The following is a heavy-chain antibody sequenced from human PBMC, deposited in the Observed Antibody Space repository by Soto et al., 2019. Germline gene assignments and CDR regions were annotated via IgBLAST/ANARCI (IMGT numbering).Heavy chain of an antibody. V-gene: IGHV1-8*01. CDR1: GYTFPSYD. Sequence: ASVKVSSKASGYTFPSYDINWVRQATGQVLEWMAWMNPNSGNTRYAQKFQGTVTMTSNTSILTAHMELSSMGCGDTALYYCARRAGPLITIFWSGYYTAPYYYGRYGWGQETTVTISS. CDR3: ARRAGPLITIFWSGYYTAPYYYGRYG. D-gene: IGHD3-3*01. CDR2: MNPNSGNT. J-gene: IGHJ6*01.